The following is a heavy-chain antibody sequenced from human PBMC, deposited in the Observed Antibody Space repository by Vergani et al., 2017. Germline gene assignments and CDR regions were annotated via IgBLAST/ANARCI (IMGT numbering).Heavy chain of an antibody. CDR3: GRGETRTDWFDP. Sequence: QVQLHESGPGLVKPSETLSLICSVSGVSMKSGSFYWTWIRQTAEGRVEWLGRVYPSGTTHYNPSLNGRVTIFDDKSKNLLSLRLNSVTAAAAAVYYCGRGETRTDWFDPWGQGTLVTVSS. V-gene: IGHV4-61*02. D-gene: IGHD3-16*01. CDR1: GVSMKSGSFY. J-gene: IGHJ5*02. CDR2: VYPSGTT.